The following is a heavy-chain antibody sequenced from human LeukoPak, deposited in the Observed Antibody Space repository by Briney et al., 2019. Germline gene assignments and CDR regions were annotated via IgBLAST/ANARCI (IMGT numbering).Heavy chain of an antibody. V-gene: IGHV3-7*01. CDR3: ATYGVVVCATDY. Sequence: PGGSLRLSCVASGFTFSKRWMTWVRQAPGKGLEWVANINNEDGSEKYYVDSVKGRFTISRDNAKNSLFLQMNGLRVEDTAVYYCATYGVVVCATDYWGQGTLVTVSS. CDR1: GFTFSKRW. J-gene: IGHJ4*02. D-gene: IGHD2-15*01. CDR2: INNEDGSEK.